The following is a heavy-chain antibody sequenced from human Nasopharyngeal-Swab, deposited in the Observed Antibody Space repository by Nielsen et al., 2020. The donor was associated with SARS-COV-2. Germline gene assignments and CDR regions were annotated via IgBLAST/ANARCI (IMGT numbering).Heavy chain of an antibody. D-gene: IGHD3-3*01. CDR1: GFTFTNYN. Sequence: GGSLRLSCAASGFTFTNYNFNWVRQAPGKGLEWVASISSSSSYIYYADSVKGRFTISRDNAKNSLYLQMNSLRAEDTAVYYCARDGLDYDFWSAYFMDVWGQETTVTVSS. CDR3: ARDGLDYDFWSAYFMDV. J-gene: IGHJ6*02. CDR2: ISSSSSYI. V-gene: IGHV3-21*01.